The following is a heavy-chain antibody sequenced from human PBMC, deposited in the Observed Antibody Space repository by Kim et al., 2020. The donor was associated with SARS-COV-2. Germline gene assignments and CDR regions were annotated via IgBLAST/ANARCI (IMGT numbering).Heavy chain of an antibody. J-gene: IGHJ4*02. V-gene: IGHV3-21*01. D-gene: IGHD2-21*02. CDR1: GFTFSSHF. CDR2: IDSSSRYI. CDR3: TRCRAGCDSCHDDFDY. Sequence: GGSLRLSCAASGFTFSSHFLNWVRQAPGKGLEWVSSIDSSSRYISLADSVKGRFTISRDNAKNSLYLQMDSLRAEDTAVYYCTRCRAGCDSCHDDFDYLGQGTLVTVSS.